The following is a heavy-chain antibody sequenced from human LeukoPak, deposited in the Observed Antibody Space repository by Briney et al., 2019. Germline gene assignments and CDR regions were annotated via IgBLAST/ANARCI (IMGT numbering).Heavy chain of an antibody. J-gene: IGHJ6*02. CDR1: GDSITSDHY. CDR2: IYHSGNT. V-gene: IGHV4-30-4*08. CDR3: ARDFTEAAAGTDYYYYGMDV. D-gene: IGHD6-13*01. Sequence: KASQTLSLTCTVSGDSITSDHYWTWIRQPPGKGLEWISYIYHSGNTYYNPSLRSRVTMSVATSKNQFSLELKSVTAADTAVYYCARDFTEAAAGTDYYYYGMDVWGQGTTVTVSS.